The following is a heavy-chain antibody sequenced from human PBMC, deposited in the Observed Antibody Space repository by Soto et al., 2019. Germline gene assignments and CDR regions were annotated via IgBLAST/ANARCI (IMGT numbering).Heavy chain of an antibody. V-gene: IGHV1-2*02. J-gene: IGHJ5*02. CDR3: AFGNTVPYLDP. Sequence: GASVKVSCKASGYTFFGYYIHWVRQAPGQGLEWMGWINPNSGDTSYAPNFQGRVSISRDTSISTTYMDLTRLISDDTAVYYCAFGNTVPYLDPWGHASLVTFSP. D-gene: IGHD3-16*01. CDR1: GYTFFGYY. CDR2: INPNSGDT.